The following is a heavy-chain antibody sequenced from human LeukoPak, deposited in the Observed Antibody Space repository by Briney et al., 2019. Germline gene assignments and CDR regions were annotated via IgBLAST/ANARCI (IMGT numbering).Heavy chain of an antibody. J-gene: IGHJ4*02. CDR3: ARGDFWSVDY. V-gene: IGHV3-30*03. D-gene: IGHD3-3*01. CDR1: GFTFSSYS. CDR2: ISYDGSNK. Sequence: GGSLRLSCAASGFTFSSYSMNWVRQAPGKGLEWVAVISYDGSNKYYADSVKGRFTISRDNSKNTLYLQMNSLRAEDTAVYYCARGDFWSVDYWGPGTLVTVSS.